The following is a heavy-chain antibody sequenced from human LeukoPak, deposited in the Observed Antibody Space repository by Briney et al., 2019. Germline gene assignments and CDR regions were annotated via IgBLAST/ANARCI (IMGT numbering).Heavy chain of an antibody. CDR2: IYPGDSDT. J-gene: IGHJ4*02. Sequence: GESLKISCQGSGCSFTSYWIGWVRPMPGKGLEWMGIIYPGDSDTRYSPSFQGQVTISADKPSSTAYLQWSSLKASDTAMYYCARLTSVTTNFDYWGQGTLVTVSS. CDR1: GCSFTSYW. V-gene: IGHV5-51*01. CDR3: ARLTSVTTNFDY. D-gene: IGHD4-11*01.